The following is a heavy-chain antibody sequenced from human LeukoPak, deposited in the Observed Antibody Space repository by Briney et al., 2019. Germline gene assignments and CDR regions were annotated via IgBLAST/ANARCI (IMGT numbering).Heavy chain of an antibody. V-gene: IGHV3-23*01. CDR2: ISGSGGST. J-gene: IGHJ4*02. CDR3: ARDQLAYSGYDTLFDY. CDR1: GFTFSSYA. D-gene: IGHD5-12*01. Sequence: GGSLRLSCEVSGFTFSSYAMSWVRQAPGKGLEWVSVISGSGGSTYYAESVKGRFTISRDNSKNTLYLQLNSLRPDDTAVYYCARDQLAYSGYDTLFDYWGQGTLVTVSS.